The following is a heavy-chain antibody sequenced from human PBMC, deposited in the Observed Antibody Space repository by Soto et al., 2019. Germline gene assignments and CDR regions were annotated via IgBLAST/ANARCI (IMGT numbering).Heavy chain of an antibody. D-gene: IGHD3-22*01. Sequence: QVQLGQSGAEVRKPGSSVRVSCKASGGSFNRHTISWVRQAPGQGLEWMGGIIPIFGTANHAQKFQGRVTIIEDESTSTVYKELSSLRSDETAIYYCARGWGYDSTDYYYAYWGQGTLVIVSS. CDR2: IIPIFGTA. J-gene: IGHJ4*02. CDR1: GGSFNRHT. V-gene: IGHV1-69*01. CDR3: ARGWGYDSTDYYYAY.